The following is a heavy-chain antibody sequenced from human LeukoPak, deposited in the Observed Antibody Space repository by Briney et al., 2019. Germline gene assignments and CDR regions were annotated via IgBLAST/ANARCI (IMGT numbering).Heavy chain of an antibody. V-gene: IGHV1-69*13. CDR3: TRDRLVPASENAFDI. CDR2: IIPRFSTP. J-gene: IGHJ3*02. CDR1: GGTFSSYA. Sequence: APVKVSCKASGGTFSSYAISWVRQAPGQGLEWMGGIIPRFSTPNYAQNFQGRVTITADESTSTAYMELSSLRSEDTAVYYCTRDRLVPASENAFDIWAKGQWSPSLQ. D-gene: IGHD2-2*01.